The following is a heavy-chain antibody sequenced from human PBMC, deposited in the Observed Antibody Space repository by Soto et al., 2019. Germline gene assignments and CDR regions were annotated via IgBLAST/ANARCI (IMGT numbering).Heavy chain of an antibody. J-gene: IGHJ4*02. D-gene: IGHD2-21*02. CDR3: ATLTAPTDY. V-gene: IGHV3-11*01. Sequence: QVQLVESGGGLVKPGGSLRLSCVASGLTFRNYFMNWIRQAPGKGPEWLSYISSDESTVFYADSVKGRFTTSRDNAQNSVYLQMNSLRAADTAVYYCATLTAPTDYWGQGSLVTVSS. CDR1: GLTFRNYF. CDR2: ISSDESTV.